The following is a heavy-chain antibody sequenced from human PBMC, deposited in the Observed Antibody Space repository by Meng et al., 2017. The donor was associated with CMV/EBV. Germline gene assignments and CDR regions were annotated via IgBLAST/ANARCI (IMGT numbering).Heavy chain of an antibody. J-gene: IGHJ5*02. CDR1: GYTFTSYY. V-gene: IGHV1-46*01. CDR3: ARESWSITIFGVVIRGWFDP. CDR2: INPSGGST. Sequence: ASVKVSCKASGYTFTSYYMHWVRQAPGQGLEWMGIINPSGGSTSYAQKFQGRVTMTRDTSTSTVYMELSSLRSEDTAVYYCARESWSITIFGVVIRGWFDPWGQGTLVTVSS. D-gene: IGHD3-3*01.